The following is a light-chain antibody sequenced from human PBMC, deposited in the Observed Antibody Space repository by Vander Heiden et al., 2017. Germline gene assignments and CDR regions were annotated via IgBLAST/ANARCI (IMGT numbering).Light chain of an antibody. J-gene: IGLJ2*01. Sequence: QSVLTKPPSVSGTPGQTVTISCSGSSSNFGRNPENWYQQVPGTAPKLLVGSDNQRPSGVPDRVSGSKSGTSASLAISGLQSEDEAHYYCAAWDDNLDGHVVCGGGTKLTVL. V-gene: IGLV1-44*01. CDR1: SSNFGRNP. CDR2: SDN. CDR3: AAWDDNLDGHVV.